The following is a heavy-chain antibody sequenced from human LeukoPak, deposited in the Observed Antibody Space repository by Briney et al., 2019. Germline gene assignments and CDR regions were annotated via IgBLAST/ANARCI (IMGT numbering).Heavy chain of an antibody. CDR2: INPSGGST. V-gene: IGHV1-46*01. D-gene: IGHD6-6*01. CDR3: ARERTAARNWFDP. J-gene: IGHJ5*02. CDR1: GYTFTSYY. Sequence: ASVKVSCKASGYTFTSYYMHWVRQAPRQGLEWMGIINPSGGSTSYAQKFQGRVTMTRDMSTSTVYMELSSLRSEDTAVYYCARERTAARNWFDPWGQGTLVTVSS.